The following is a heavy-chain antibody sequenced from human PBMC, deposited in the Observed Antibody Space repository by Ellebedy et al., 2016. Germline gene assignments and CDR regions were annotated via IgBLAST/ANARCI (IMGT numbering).Heavy chain of an antibody. CDR1: GFPFSTSS. J-gene: IGHJ3*02. CDR3: ARFETVNVNLDDI. CDR2: ISGDSQHI. V-gene: IGHV3-21*06. D-gene: IGHD1-1*01. Sequence: GGSLRLXXAASGFPFSTSSINWVRQAPGKGLEWVSSISGDSQHILYPDSVKGRLTISRDNAENTVYLQLNSLRAEDTVVYYCARFETVNVNLDDIWGQGTMVTVSS.